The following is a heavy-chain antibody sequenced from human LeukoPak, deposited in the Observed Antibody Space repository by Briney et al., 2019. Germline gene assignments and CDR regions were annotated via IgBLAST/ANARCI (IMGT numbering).Heavy chain of an antibody. J-gene: IGHJ4*02. Sequence: GGSLRLSCAASGFTFSSYAMSWVRQAPGKGLEWVSAIRGCGGSTYYADSVKGRFTISRDNSKNTLYLQMNSLRAEDTAVYYCAKGLAVADQFDYWGQGTLVTVSS. D-gene: IGHD6-19*01. CDR3: AKGLAVADQFDY. CDR1: GFTFSSYA. V-gene: IGHV3-23*01. CDR2: IRGCGGST.